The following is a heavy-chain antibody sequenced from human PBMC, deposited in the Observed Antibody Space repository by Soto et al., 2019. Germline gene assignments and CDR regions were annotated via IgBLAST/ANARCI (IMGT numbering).Heavy chain of an antibody. CDR1: GYTFTSDY. V-gene: IGHV1-46*01. J-gene: IGHJ3*02. D-gene: IGHD2-15*01. CDR2: INPSGGST. Sequence: GSSVKVSCKASGYTFTSDYMHCLRQATGQGREWMGIINPSGGSTSYAQKFQGRVAMTRDTSTSTVYMELSSLRSEDTAVYYCARDGPDGGSCYAGCAFDIWGQGTMVTVSS. CDR3: ARDGPDGGSCYAGCAFDI.